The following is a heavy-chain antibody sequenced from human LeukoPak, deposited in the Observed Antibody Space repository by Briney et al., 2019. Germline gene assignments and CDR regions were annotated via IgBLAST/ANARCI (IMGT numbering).Heavy chain of an antibody. Sequence: PGGSLRLSCEASGLSLSNYPMHWVRQAPGKGLEWITLITYDGAFDGGKTYYADSVKGRFTISRDNSKNTLYLQMNSLRAEDTAVYYCARDRARGSYGDFPVDYWGQGTLVTVSS. CDR1: GLSLSNYP. CDR3: ARDRARGSYGDFPVDY. V-gene: IGHV3-30*07. J-gene: IGHJ4*02. CDR2: ITYDGAFDGGKT. D-gene: IGHD4-17*01.